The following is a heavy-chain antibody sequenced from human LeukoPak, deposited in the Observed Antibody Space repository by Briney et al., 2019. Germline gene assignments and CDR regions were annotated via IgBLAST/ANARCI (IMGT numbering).Heavy chain of an antibody. CDR1: GFTFSSYG. CDR3: AKDRSSWWDY. CDR2: IRYDGSNK. V-gene: IGHV3-30*02. Sequence: PGGSLRLSCAASGFTFSSYGMHWVRQAPGKGLEWVAFIRYDGSNKYYADSVKGRFTISRDNSKNTLYLQMNSLRAEVTAVYYCAKDRSSWWDYWGQGTLVTVSS. J-gene: IGHJ4*02. D-gene: IGHD6-13*01.